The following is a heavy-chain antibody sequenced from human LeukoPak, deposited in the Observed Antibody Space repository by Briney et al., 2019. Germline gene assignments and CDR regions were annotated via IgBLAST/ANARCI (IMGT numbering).Heavy chain of an antibody. V-gene: IGHV3-74*01. CDR2: IGDDGSTT. D-gene: IGHD6-6*01. J-gene: IGHJ4*02. Sequence: GGSLRLSCEVSGFTFRNYWMHWVRQAPGKGLVWVSRIGDDGSTTNYADSVKGRFTISRDNAKNTLYLQMNSLRAEDTAVYYCARSQYSSSSFNYWGQGTLVTVSS. CDR1: GFTFRNYW. CDR3: ARSQYSSSSFNY.